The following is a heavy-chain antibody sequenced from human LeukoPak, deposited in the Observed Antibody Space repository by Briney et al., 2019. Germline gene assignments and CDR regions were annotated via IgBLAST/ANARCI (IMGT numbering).Heavy chain of an antibody. CDR1: GGSISSGSYY. V-gene: IGHV4-61*02. CDR2: IYTSGST. J-gene: IGHJ4*02. D-gene: IGHD2-2*02. Sequence: SQTLSLTCTVSGGSISSGSYYWSWIRQPAGKGLEWIGRIYTSGSTNYNPSLKSRVTISVDTSKNQFSLKLSSVTAADTAVYYCARSSYCSSTSCYTAYWGRGTLVTVSS. CDR3: ARSSYCSSTSCYTAY.